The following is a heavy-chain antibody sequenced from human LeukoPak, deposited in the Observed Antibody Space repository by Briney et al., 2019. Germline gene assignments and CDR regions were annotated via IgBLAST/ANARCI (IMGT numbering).Heavy chain of an antibody. CDR3: AREDDRGVYDDGFDI. CDR2: IHSDGNT. D-gene: IGHD5/OR15-5a*01. CDR1: GFTVSNNF. Sequence: PGGSLRLSCAASGFTVSNNFMYWVRQAPGKGLEWVSVIHSDGNTLYADSVEGRFTISRDNFKNTVYLQMSSPRAEDTAVYYCAREDDRGVYDDGFDIWGQGTMVTVSS. V-gene: IGHV3-53*01. J-gene: IGHJ3*02.